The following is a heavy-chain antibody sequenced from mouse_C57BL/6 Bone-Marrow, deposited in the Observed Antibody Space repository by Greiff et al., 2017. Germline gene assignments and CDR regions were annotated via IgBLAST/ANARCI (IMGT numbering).Heavy chain of an antibody. CDR2: LYPGSGST. V-gene: IGHV1-55*01. J-gene: IGHJ4*01. CDR1: GYTFTSYW. D-gene: IGHD3-3*01. Sequence: VQLQQPGAELVKPGASVKMSCKASGYTFTSYWITWVKQRPGQGLAWIGDLYPGSGSTNYNETLQRTATTPVDTSSSTAYRQLSSLTSEDSAVYYCARCGGRRAMDYGGQGTSVTVSS. CDR3: ARCGGRRAMDY.